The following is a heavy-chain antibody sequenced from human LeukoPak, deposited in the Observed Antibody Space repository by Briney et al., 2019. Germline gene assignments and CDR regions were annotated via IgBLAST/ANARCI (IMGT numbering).Heavy chain of an antibody. J-gene: IGHJ6*03. CDR2: INHSGST. D-gene: IGHD3-22*01. V-gene: IGHV4-34*01. Sequence: SETLSLTCAVYGGSFSGYYWSWIRQPPGKGLEWIGEINHSGSTNYNPSLKSRVTISVDTSKNQFSLKLSSVTAADTAVYYCVRPSYYYDSSGYSHNYYYYYYMDVWGKGTTVTVSS. CDR3: VRPSYYYDSSGYSHNYYYYYYMDV. CDR1: GGSFSGYY.